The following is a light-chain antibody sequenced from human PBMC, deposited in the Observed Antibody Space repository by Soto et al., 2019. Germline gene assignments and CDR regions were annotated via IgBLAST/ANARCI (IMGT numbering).Light chain of an antibody. CDR1: SSDVGGYNY. J-gene: IGLJ3*02. CDR2: EVT. CDR3: SSDAASNNFYFV. V-gene: IGLV2-8*01. Sequence: QSALTQPPSASGSPGQSVTISCTGTSSDVGGYNYVSWYQQYPGRAHKLMIYEVTKRPSGVPDRFSGSKSGNTASLTVSGLQAEDEADYYCSSDAASNNFYFVFGGGTQLTV.